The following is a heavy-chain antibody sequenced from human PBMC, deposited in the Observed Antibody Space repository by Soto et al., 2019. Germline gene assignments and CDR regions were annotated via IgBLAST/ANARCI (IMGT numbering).Heavy chain of an antibody. CDR3: AQVNKIFGLEYYYYGLDV. J-gene: IGHJ6*02. CDR2: ISGSGDTT. Sequence: GGSLRLSCAASGFTFSSYPMNWVRQAPGTGLEWVSAISGSGDTTYYADSVKGRFTISRDNSKNTMYLQMNSLRAEDTAVYYCAQVNKIFGLEYYYYGLDVWGQGTTVTVSS. D-gene: IGHD3-3*01. CDR1: GFTFSSYP. V-gene: IGHV3-23*01.